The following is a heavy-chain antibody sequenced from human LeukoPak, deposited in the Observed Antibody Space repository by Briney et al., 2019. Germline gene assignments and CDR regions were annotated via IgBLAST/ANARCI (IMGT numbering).Heavy chain of an antibody. CDR3: ARSNRDAFDM. CDR1: GMTVSSNY. V-gene: IGHV3-48*03. Sequence: GGSLRLSCAASGMTVSSNYIMWVRQPPGKGLEWVSYISSSGTTKYYVDSVKGRFTLSRDNAKKSLSLQMNSLRAEDTAIYYCARSNRDAFDMWGQGTVVTVSS. CDR2: ISSSGTTK. J-gene: IGHJ3*02. D-gene: IGHD2/OR15-2a*01.